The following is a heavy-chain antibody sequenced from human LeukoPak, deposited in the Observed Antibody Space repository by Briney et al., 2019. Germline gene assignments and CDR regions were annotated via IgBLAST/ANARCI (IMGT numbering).Heavy chain of an antibody. Sequence: GESLKISCKGSGYSFTNYWIGWVRQMPGKGLEWMGIIYPGDSDTRYSPSFQGQVTISADQSFSTAYLQWSSLKASDTAMYYCARYLDYSPFDYWGQGTLVTVSS. D-gene: IGHD2-15*01. J-gene: IGHJ4*02. CDR1: GYSFTNYW. CDR3: ARYLDYSPFDY. V-gene: IGHV5-51*01. CDR2: IYPGDSDT.